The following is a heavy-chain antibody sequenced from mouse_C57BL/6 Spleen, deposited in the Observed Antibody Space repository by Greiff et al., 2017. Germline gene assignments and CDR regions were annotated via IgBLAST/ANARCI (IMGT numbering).Heavy chain of an antibody. CDR3: ARHEAHYDGYYVGYFDY. D-gene: IGHD2-3*01. CDR1: GYTFTEYT. Sequence: LVESGAELVKPGASVKLSCKASGYTFTEYTIHWVKQRSGQGLEWIGWFYPGSGSIKYNEKFKDKATLTADKSSSTVYMELSRLTSEDSAVYFCARHEAHYDGYYVGYFDYWGQGTTLTVSS. V-gene: IGHV1-62-2*01. CDR2: FYPGSGSI. J-gene: IGHJ2*01.